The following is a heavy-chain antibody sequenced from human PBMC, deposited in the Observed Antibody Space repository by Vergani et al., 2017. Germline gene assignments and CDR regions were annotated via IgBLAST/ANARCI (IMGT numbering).Heavy chain of an antibody. V-gene: IGHV3-7*01. CDR3: ARDLSAAGRFDP. Sequence: EVQLLESGGGLVQPGGSLRLSCAASGFTFSSYWMSWVRQAPGRGLEWVANIKQDGSERYYVDSVKGRFTISRDNAKKSLYLQMNSLRAEDTAVFYCARDLSAAGRFDPWGQGTLVTVSS. CDR1: GFTFSSYW. D-gene: IGHD2-2*01. CDR2: IKQDGSER. J-gene: IGHJ5*02.